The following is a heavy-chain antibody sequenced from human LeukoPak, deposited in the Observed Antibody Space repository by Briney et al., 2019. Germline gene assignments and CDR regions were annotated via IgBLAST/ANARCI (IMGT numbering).Heavy chain of an antibody. CDR2: VTGPGDTT. Sequence: GGSLRLSCAASGFNLNNYAMNWVRQAPGKGLEWVAAVTGPGDTTYYADSVKGRFIISRDSFKDILYLQMNRLGAEDTAQYYCAKGAAIDHWGQGTLVTVSS. J-gene: IGHJ4*02. CDR1: GFNLNNYA. CDR3: AKGAAIDH. D-gene: IGHD2-21*01. V-gene: IGHV3-23*01.